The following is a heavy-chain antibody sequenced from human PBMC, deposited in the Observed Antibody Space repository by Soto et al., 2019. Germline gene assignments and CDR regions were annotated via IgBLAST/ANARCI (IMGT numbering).Heavy chain of an antibody. CDR2: IYHSGST. CDR1: GDSINSSNW. D-gene: IGHD3-3*01. Sequence: QVQLQESGPGLVKPSGTLSLTCAVSGDSINSSNWWSWVRQSPGKGLEWIGEIYHSGSTNYNPSLMSRITISLDKSKNKFSLKVRAVTAADTAVYYCARDQIFGVVRTYYYYGMDVWGQGTTVTVSS. J-gene: IGHJ6*02. V-gene: IGHV4-4*02. CDR3: ARDQIFGVVRTYYYYGMDV.